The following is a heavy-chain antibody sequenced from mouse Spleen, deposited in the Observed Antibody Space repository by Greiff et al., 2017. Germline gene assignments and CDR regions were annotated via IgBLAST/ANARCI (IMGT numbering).Heavy chain of an antibody. V-gene: IGHV5-17*01. J-gene: IGHJ2*01. Sequence: EVKVEESGGGLVKPGGSLKLSCAASGFTFSDYGMHWVRQAPEKGLEWVAYISSGSSTIYYADTVKGRFTISRDNAKNTLFLQMTSLRSEDTAMYYCAREHYYGSSPSFDYWGKGTTLTVSS. D-gene: IGHD1-1*01. CDR2: ISSGSSTI. CDR1: GFTFSDYG. CDR3: AREHYYGSSPSFDY.